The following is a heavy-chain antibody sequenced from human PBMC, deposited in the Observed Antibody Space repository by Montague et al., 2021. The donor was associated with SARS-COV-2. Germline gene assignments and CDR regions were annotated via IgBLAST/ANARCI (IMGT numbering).Heavy chain of an antibody. V-gene: IGHV4-39*02. CDR3: ARGGGYSYGGIDY. CDR2: IYDSGST. CDR1: GGSISSSNYY. D-gene: IGHD5-18*01. J-gene: IGHJ4*02. Sequence: SETLSLTCTVSGGSISSSNYYWDWIRQPPGKGLEWIGSIYDSGSTYYNPSLKSRVTISVDTSKNHFSLKLSSVTAADTAVYYCARGGGYSYGGIDYWGQGTLVTVSS.